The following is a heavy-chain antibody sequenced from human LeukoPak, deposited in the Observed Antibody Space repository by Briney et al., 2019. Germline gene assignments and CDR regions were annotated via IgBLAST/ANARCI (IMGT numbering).Heavy chain of an antibody. CDR3: ARLNYDILTGYPTYGMDV. D-gene: IGHD3-9*01. CDR1: GYTFTSYG. J-gene: IGHJ6*02. V-gene: IGHV1-18*01. CDR2: ISAYNGNT. Sequence: ASVKVSCKASGYTFTSYGISWVRQAPGQGLEWMGWISAYNGNTNYAQKLQGRVTMTTDTSTSTAYMELRSLRSDDTAVYYCARLNYDILTGYPTYGMDVWGQGTTVTVSS.